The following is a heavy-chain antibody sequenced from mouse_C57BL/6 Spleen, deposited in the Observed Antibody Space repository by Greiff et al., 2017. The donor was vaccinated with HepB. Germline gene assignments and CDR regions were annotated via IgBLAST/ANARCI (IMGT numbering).Heavy chain of an antibody. CDR2: IWSGGST. CDR1: GFSFTSYG. V-gene: IGHV2-2*01. Sequence: VQLQQSGPGLVQPSQSLSITCTVSGFSFTSYGVHWVRQSPGKGLEWLGVIWSGGSTDYNAAFITRLSISKNKSKSQFFFKMNRMQADDTAIYCWARSLGRGYFDVWGTGTTVTVSS. CDR3: ARSLGRGYFDV. J-gene: IGHJ1*03. D-gene: IGHD4-1*01.